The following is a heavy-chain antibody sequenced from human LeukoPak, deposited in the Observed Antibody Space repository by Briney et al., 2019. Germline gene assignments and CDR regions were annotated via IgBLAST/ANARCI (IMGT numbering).Heavy chain of an antibody. CDR2: IYYSGST. Sequence: SETLSLTCTVSGGSISSSSYYWGWIRQTPGKGLEWIGSIYYSGSTYYNPSLKSRVTISVDTSKNQFPLKLSSVTAADTAVYYCASQMITFGGVIVGFDYWGQGTLVTVSS. CDR1: GGSISSSSYY. J-gene: IGHJ4*02. D-gene: IGHD3-16*02. CDR3: ASQMITFGGVIVGFDY. V-gene: IGHV4-39*01.